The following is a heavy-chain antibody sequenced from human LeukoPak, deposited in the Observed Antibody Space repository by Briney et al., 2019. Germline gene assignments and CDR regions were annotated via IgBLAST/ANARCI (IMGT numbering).Heavy chain of an antibody. J-gene: IGHJ4*02. D-gene: IGHD2-2*01. CDR1: GFTFNNYA. CDR2: ISGSGGNT. V-gene: IGHV3-23*01. CDR3: AREGYCTSTSCYAGIDY. Sequence: GGSLRLSCAASGFTFNNYAMSWARQAPGKGLQWVSVISGSGGNTYYPESVKGRFTISRDNSKNTLYLQMNSLRAEDPATYYCAREGYCTSTSCYAGIDYWGQGTLVPVSS.